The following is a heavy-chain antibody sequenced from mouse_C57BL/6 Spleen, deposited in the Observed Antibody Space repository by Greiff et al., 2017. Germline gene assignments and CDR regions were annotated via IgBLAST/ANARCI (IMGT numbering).Heavy chain of an antibody. V-gene: IGHV1-54*01. CDR3: ARGGYSMDY. CDR1: GYAFTNYL. Sequence: VQLQQSGAELVRPGTSVKVSCKASGYAFTNYLIEWVKQRPGQGLERIGVINPGSGGTNYNEKFKGKATLTADKSSSTAYMQLSSLTSEDSAVYFCARGGYSMDYWGQGTSVTVSS. J-gene: IGHJ4*01. CDR2: INPGSGGT. D-gene: IGHD2-3*01.